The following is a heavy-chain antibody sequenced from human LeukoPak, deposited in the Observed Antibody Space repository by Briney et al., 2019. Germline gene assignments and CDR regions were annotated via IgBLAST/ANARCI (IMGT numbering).Heavy chain of an antibody. D-gene: IGHD3-3*01. V-gene: IGHV3-21*01. J-gene: IGHJ4*02. CDR3: ARGFGVVIIDFDY. CDR2: ISSSSSYI. CDR1: GFTFSNFE. Sequence: SGGSLRLSCAASGFTFSNFEMNWVRQAPGKGLEWVSSISSSSSYIYYADSVKGRFTISRDNAKNSLYLQMNSLRAEDTAVYYCARGFGVVIIDFDYWGQGTLVTVSS.